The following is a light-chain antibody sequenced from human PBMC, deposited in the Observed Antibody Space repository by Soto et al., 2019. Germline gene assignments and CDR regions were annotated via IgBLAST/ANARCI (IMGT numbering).Light chain of an antibody. V-gene: IGKV1-9*01. Sequence: NQLTQSPSSLSASVGDRVTITCRASQGISSYLAWYQQKPGKAPKLLIYAASTLQSGVPSRFSGSGSGTDFTLTISSLQPEDFATYYCQQLNSYPWTFGQGTKVEIK. CDR3: QQLNSYPWT. CDR2: AAS. J-gene: IGKJ1*01. CDR1: QGISSY.